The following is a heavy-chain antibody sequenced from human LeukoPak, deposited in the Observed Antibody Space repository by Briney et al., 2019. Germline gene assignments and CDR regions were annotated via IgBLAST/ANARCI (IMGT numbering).Heavy chain of an antibody. D-gene: IGHD4-17*01. Sequence: GASAKVSCKASGYTFTTYTMHWVRQAPGQGLEWMGWINADTGNTKCSQEFQGRLTITRDTSASTVYMDLSSLKSEDMAVYYCARSGGSRGTVTPPGDFWGQGTLVTVSS. CDR3: ARSGGSRGTVTPPGDF. V-gene: IGHV1-3*03. CDR1: GYTFTTYT. J-gene: IGHJ4*02. CDR2: INADTGNT.